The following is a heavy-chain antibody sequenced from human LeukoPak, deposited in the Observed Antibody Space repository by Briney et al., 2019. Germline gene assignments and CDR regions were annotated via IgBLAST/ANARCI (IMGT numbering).Heavy chain of an antibody. CDR2: IIPIFGTA. CDR1: GGTFSSYA. D-gene: IGHD2-2*01. Sequence: SVKVSCKASGGTFSSYAISWVRQAPGQGLEWMGGIIPIFGTANYAQKFQGRVTITADESTSTAYMELSSLRSEDTAVYYCARYAQDIVVVPAAIGYYYYGMDVWGQGTTVTVSS. CDR3: ARYAQDIVVVPAAIGYYYYGMDV. V-gene: IGHV1-69*13. J-gene: IGHJ6*02.